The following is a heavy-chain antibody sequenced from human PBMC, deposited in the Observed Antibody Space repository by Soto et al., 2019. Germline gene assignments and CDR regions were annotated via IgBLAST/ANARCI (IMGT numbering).Heavy chain of an antibody. Sequence: QVQLVQSGAEVKKPGASVKVSCKASGYTFTSYDINWVRQATGQGLEWMGWMNPNSGNTGYAQKFQGRVTRTRNTSXXTXYXXLSSLRSEDTAVYYCARAGATYYDILTGYSYGMDVWGQGTTVTVSS. D-gene: IGHD3-9*01. CDR2: MNPNSGNT. V-gene: IGHV1-8*01. CDR1: GYTFTSYD. CDR3: ARAGATYYDILTGYSYGMDV. J-gene: IGHJ6*02.